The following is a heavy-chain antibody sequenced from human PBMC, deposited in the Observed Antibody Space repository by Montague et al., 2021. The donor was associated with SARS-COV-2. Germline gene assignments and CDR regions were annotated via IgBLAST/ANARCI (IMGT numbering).Heavy chain of an antibody. Sequence: SETLSLTCTVSGESIGNDTYYWGWIRQSPGKGLEWIGRISDSGSTQYXPSLKSRVTISVDTSKNQFSLNLRSMVAADTAIYYCTRDRGIAAADNDYYGMDVWGPGTTVTVSS. CDR3: TRDRGIAAADNDYYGMDV. J-gene: IGHJ6*02. D-gene: IGHD6-13*01. CDR2: ISDSGST. V-gene: IGHV4-39*07. CDR1: GESIGNDTYY.